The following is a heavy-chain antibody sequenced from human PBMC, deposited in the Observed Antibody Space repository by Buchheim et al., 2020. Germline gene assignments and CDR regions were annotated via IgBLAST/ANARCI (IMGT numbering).Heavy chain of an antibody. D-gene: IGHD1-14*01. CDR3: ARGSPAFYRSLDY. Sequence: QVQLQQWGAGLLKPSETLSLTCAVYGGSFSGYYWSWIRQPPGKGLEWIGEINHSGSTNYNPSLKSRVTISVDTSKNQFSLKLSSVTAADTAVYYCARGSPAFYRSLDYWGQGTL. CDR2: INHSGST. CDR1: GGSFSGYY. V-gene: IGHV4-34*01. J-gene: IGHJ4*02.